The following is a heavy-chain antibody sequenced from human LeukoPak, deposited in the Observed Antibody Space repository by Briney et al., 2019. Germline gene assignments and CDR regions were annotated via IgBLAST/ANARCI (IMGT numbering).Heavy chain of an antibody. CDR1: GLTFSSYA. CDR2: ISGSGGST. D-gene: IGHD4-17*01. Sequence: GGSLRLSCAASGLTFSSYAMSWVRQAPGKGLEWVSAISGSGGSTYYADSVKGRFTISRDNSKNTLYLQMNSLRAEDTAVYYCAKLHDYGDYYFDYWGQGTLVTVSS. J-gene: IGHJ4*02. V-gene: IGHV3-23*01. CDR3: AKLHDYGDYYFDY.